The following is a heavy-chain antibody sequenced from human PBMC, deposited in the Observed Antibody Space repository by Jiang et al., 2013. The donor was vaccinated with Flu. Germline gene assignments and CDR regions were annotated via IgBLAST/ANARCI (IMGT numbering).Heavy chain of an antibody. CDR2: IYYSGST. CDR1: GGSISSYY. CDR3: ARLGFMEYSPPDY. J-gene: IGHJ4*02. V-gene: IGHV4-59*08. D-gene: IGHD5-18*01. Sequence: GLVKPSETLSLTCTVSGGSISSYYWSWIRQPPGKGLEWIGYIYYSGSTNYNPSLKSRVTISVDTSKNQFSLKLSSVTAADTAVYYCARLGFMEYSPPDYWGQGTLVTVSS.